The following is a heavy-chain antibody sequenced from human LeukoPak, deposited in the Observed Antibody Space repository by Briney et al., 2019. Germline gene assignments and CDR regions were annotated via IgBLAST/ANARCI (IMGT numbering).Heavy chain of an antibody. CDR1: GFNVGSLW. V-gene: IGHV3-74*01. J-gene: IGHJ4*02. CDR3: AKDWNWAIDY. D-gene: IGHD1-7*01. CDR2: LSPEGDR. Sequence: PGGSLRLSCGASGFNVGSLWMHWVRQVPGKGLEWVARLSPEGDRSYGKSMKGRFTISRDNSKNTLFLQMNNLRVEDMAVLYCAKDWNWAIDYWGQGTLVTVSS.